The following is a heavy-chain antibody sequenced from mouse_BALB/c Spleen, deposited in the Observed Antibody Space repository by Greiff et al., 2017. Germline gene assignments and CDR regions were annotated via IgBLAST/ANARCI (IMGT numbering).Heavy chain of an antibody. J-gene: IGHJ3*01. CDR3: ARSTMITSFAY. D-gene: IGHD2-4*01. CDR2: INPSTGYT. Sequence: VKLMESGAELAKPGASVKMSCKASGYTFTSYWMHWVKQRPGQGLEWIGYINPSTGYTEYNQKFKDKATLTADKSSSTAYMQLSSLTSEDSAVYYCARSTMITSFAYWGQGTLVTVSA. CDR1: GYTFTSYW. V-gene: IGHV1-7*01.